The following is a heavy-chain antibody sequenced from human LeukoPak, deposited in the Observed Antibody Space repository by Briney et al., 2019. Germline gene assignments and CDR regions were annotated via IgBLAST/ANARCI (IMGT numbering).Heavy chain of an antibody. CDR3: AKAPSGTPYQFDY. D-gene: IGHD3-10*01. J-gene: IGHJ4*02. Sequence: PGRCLRLSCAASGFTFSSYGMHWVRQAPGKGLEWVAVIWYDGSNKYYADSVKGRFTVSRDNSKNTLYLQMNSLRAEDTAVYYCAKAPSGTPYQFDYWGQGTLVTVSS. CDR2: IWYDGSNK. CDR1: GFTFSSYG. V-gene: IGHV3-33*06.